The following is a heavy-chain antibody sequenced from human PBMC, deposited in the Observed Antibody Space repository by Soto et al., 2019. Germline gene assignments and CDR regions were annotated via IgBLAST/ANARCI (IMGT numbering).Heavy chain of an antibody. J-gene: IGHJ4*02. CDR3: ARAYCSSTSCYAGDY. D-gene: IGHD2-2*01. CDR2: IIPILGIA. Sequence: ASVKVSCKASGGTFSSYTISWVRQAPGQGLEWMGRIIPILGIANYAQKFQGRVTITADKSTSTAYMELSSLRSEDTAVYYCARAYCSSTSCYAGDYWGQGTLVTVSS. CDR1: GGTFSSYT. V-gene: IGHV1-69*02.